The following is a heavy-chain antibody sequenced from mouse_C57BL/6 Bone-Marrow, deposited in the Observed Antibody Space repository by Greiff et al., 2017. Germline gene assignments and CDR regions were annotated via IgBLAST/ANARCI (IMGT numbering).Heavy chain of an antibody. CDR2: IHPNSGST. CDR1: GYTFTSYW. J-gene: IGHJ2*01. D-gene: IGHD5-5*01. Sequence: VHLVESGAELVKPGASVKLSCKASGYTFTSYWMHWVKQRPGQGLEWIGMIHPNSGSTNYNEKFKSKATLTVDKSSSTAYMQLSSLTSEDSAVYYCANYPFDYWGQGTTRTVSS. CDR3: ANYPFDY. V-gene: IGHV1-64*01.